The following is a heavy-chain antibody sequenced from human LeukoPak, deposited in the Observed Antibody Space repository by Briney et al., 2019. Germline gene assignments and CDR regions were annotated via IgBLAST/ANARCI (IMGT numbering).Heavy chain of an antibody. V-gene: IGHV1-18*01. CDR1: GYTFSSYD. D-gene: IGHD3-22*01. CDR3: ARRKATVVPGNDF. CDR2: ISTKNVDT. Sequence: ASVTVSCKAFGYTFSSYDMSWVRQAPGQGLEWVGWISTKNVDTNYARSLQGRVTLTTDTSTNTAYMELRNLRSEDTAVYYCARRKATVVPGNDFWGQGTLVTVSS. J-gene: IGHJ4*02.